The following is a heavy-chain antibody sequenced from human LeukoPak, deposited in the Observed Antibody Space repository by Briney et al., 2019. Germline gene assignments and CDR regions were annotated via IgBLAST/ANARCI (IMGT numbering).Heavy chain of an antibody. V-gene: IGHV3-23*01. CDR1: GFTFSSYT. J-gene: IGHJ4*02. Sequence: GGSLRLSCAASGFTFSSYTMSWARQAPGEGLEWLSAINNRGSSTYCAGSVKDRFTISRDNSENTLYLQMNSLTVDDTAVYLCAKERQTGDYFTSDYWGQGTLVTVSS. D-gene: IGHD4-17*01. CDR2: INNRGSST. CDR3: AKERQTGDYFTSDY.